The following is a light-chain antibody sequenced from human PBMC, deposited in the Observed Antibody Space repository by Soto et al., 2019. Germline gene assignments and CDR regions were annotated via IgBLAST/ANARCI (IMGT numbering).Light chain of an antibody. CDR2: DAS. Sequence: DIQMTQSPSTLSASVGDRVTITCRASQSISTWLAWYQQKPGKAPKLLIYDASSLESGVPSRFSGCVSGTEFTHTTRSLQSDALASYYGQQYNSYWSFGKGTKGDIK. J-gene: IGKJ1*01. CDR1: QSISTW. CDR3: QQYNSYWS. V-gene: IGKV1-5*01.